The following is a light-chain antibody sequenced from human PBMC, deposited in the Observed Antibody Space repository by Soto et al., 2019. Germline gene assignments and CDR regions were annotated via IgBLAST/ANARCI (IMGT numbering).Light chain of an antibody. V-gene: IGKV1-33*01. Sequence: DLQMTQSPSSLSASVGDRVTITCQASQDISNYLNWYQQKPGKAPKLLTYDASSLETGVPSRFSGSGSGTDFTFTISSLQPEDIATYYCQQYDHLPYTFGQGTKLEIK. J-gene: IGKJ2*01. CDR2: DAS. CDR1: QDISNY. CDR3: QQYDHLPYT.